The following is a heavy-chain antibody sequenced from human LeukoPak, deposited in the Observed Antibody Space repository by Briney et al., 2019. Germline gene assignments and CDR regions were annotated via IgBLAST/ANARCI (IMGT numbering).Heavy chain of an antibody. CDR3: ARVIRYYYGSGSYYSRRPAGFDP. D-gene: IGHD3-10*01. CDR1: GYSFTSYW. CDR2: IYPGDSDT. V-gene: IGHV5-51*01. J-gene: IGHJ5*02. Sequence: LGESLKISCKGSGYSFTSYWIGWVRQMPGKGLEWMGIIYPGDSDTRYSPSFQGRVTISADKSISTAYLQWSSLKASDTAMYYCARVIRYYYGSGSYYSRRPAGFDPWGQGALVTVSS.